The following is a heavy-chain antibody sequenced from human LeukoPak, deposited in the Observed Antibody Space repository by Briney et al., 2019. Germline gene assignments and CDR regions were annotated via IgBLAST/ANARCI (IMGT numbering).Heavy chain of an antibody. Sequence: GGSLRLSCAAFGFPLSSYAMSWVRQAPGKGLEWVSATSSSDAGTYHADSVRGRFTISRDNSKNSLYLQMNSLRAEDTAVYYCARDPPNWGQGTLVTVSS. J-gene: IGHJ4*02. CDR3: ARDPPN. CDR1: GFPLSSYA. V-gene: IGHV3-23*01. CDR2: TSSSDAGT.